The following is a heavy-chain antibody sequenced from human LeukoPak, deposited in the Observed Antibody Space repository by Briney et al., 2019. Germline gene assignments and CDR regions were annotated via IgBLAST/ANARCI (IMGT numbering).Heavy chain of an antibody. CDR1: GYTFTSYG. CDR3: ARDGHSSGYYQTDAFHI. J-gene: IGHJ3*02. Sequence: GASVKVSCKASGYTFTSYGISWVRQAPGQGLEWMGWISAYNNGYTNHTQKLQGRVTMTTDTSTSTAYMELRSLRSDDTAVYYCARDGHSSGYYQTDAFHIWGRGTMVTVSS. CDR2: ISAYNNGYT. D-gene: IGHD3-22*01. V-gene: IGHV1-18*01.